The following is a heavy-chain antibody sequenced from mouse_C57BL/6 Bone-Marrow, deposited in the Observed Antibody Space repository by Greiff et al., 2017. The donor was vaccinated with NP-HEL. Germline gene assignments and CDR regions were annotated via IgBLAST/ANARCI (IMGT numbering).Heavy chain of an antibody. D-gene: IGHD1-1*01. CDR1: GYTFTDYY. Sequence: EVQLQQSGPVLVKPGASVKMSCKASGYTFTDYYMNWVKQSHGKSLEWIGVINPYNGGTSYNQKFKGKATLTVDKSSSTAYMELNSLTSEDSAVYYCARPPDYYGSSCHWYFDVWGTGTTVTVSS. J-gene: IGHJ1*03. CDR2: INPYNGGT. CDR3: ARPPDYYGSSCHWYFDV. V-gene: IGHV1-19*01.